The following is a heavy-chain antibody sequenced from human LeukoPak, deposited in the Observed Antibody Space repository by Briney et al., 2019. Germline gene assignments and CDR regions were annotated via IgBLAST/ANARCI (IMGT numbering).Heavy chain of an antibody. Sequence: SVKVSCKASGGTFSSYAISWVRQAPGQGLEWMGGIIPIFGTANYAQKFQGRVTITTDESTSTAYMELSSLRSEDTAVYYCARQGDYGSNSYAFDIWGQGTMVTVSS. CDR2: IIPIFGTA. CDR3: ARQGDYGSNSYAFDI. D-gene: IGHD4-23*01. J-gene: IGHJ3*02. V-gene: IGHV1-69*05. CDR1: GGTFSSYA.